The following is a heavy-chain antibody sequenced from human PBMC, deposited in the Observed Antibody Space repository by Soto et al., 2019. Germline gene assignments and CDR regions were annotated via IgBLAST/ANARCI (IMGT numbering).Heavy chain of an antibody. CDR1: GFIFSDSA. Sequence: LRLSCAASGFIFSDSAIHWVRQASGKGLEWIGRVRNKAKNHATEYGEPVKGRFTISRDDSKNMAYLQMNSLKAEDTAVYYCIRHVPRVTGIGSPVWRQGPLVTVSS. CDR3: IRHVPRVTGIGSPV. CDR2: VRNKAKNHAT. J-gene: IGHJ4*02. D-gene: IGHD2-21*02. V-gene: IGHV3-73*01.